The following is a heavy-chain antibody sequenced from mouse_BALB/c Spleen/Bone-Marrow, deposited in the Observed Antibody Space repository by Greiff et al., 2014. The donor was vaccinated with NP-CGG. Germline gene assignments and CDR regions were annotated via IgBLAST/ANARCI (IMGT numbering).Heavy chain of an antibody. CDR3: ARRTTTVVATDY. V-gene: IGHV1S81*02. Sequence: VQVVESGAELVKPGASVKLSCKASGYTFTSYWMHWVKQRPGQGLEWIGEINPSNGRTNYNEKFKSKATLTVDKSSSTAYMQLSSLTSEDSAAYYCARRTTTVVATDYWGQGTTLTVSS. D-gene: IGHD1-1*01. CDR2: INPSNGRT. J-gene: IGHJ2*01. CDR1: GYTFTSYW.